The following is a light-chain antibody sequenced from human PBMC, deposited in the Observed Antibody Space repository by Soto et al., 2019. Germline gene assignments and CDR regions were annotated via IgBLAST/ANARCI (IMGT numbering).Light chain of an antibody. CDR1: QSVRSN. CDR3: QQYVSSPPSIT. J-gene: IGKJ5*01. Sequence: EKVMTQSPATLSVSPGERATLSCRASQSVRSNLAWYQQKPGQAPRLLIYGASSRATGLPDRFSGSGSGTDFTLTISRLEPEDFAVYYCQQYVSSPPSITFGQGTRLEIK. CDR2: GAS. V-gene: IGKV3-20*01.